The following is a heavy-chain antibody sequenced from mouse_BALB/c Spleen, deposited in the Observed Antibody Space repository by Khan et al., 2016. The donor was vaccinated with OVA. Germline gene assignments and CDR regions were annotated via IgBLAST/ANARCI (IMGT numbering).Heavy chain of an antibody. Sequence: VQLKESGPGLVKPSQSLSLTCTVTGYSITSDYAWNWIRQFPGNKLEWMGFISYSGNTKYNPSLKSRFSTTRDTSKNQFFLQLNSVTTEDTATYYCARVYGGDFDYWGQGTSLTFSS. D-gene: IGHD1-1*01. J-gene: IGHJ2*02. CDR1: GYSITSDYA. V-gene: IGHV3-2*02. CDR2: ISYSGNT. CDR3: ARVYGGDFDY.